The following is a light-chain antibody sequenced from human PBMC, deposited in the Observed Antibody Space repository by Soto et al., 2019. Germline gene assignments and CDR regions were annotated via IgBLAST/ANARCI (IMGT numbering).Light chain of an antibody. CDR2: AAS. CDR3: QQYNNGPPDT. J-gene: IGKJ2*01. Sequence: EIVLTQSPATLSVSPGERATLSCRASQSVTSNLAWYQQKPGQAPWLLIYAASARATGIPTRFSGSGSGTEFTHTISSLQSEDFAVYYCQQYNNGPPDTFGQGTKLEIK. CDR1: QSVTSN. V-gene: IGKV3-15*01.